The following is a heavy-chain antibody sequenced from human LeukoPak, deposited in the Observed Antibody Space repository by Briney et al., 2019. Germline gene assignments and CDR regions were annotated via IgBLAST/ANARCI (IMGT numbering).Heavy chain of an antibody. D-gene: IGHD3-10*01. CDR3: ARDRPYYGSGSYWGQYYYYYMDV. Sequence: GGSLRLSCAASGFTFSDYNMRWIRQAPGKGLEWVSSISRSGSTKYYADSVKGRFTISRDNAKNSLFLQMNSLRSDDTAVYYCARDRPYYGSGSYWGQYYYYYMDVWGKGTTVAISS. CDR1: GFTFSDYN. CDR2: ISRSGSTK. V-gene: IGHV3-11*01. J-gene: IGHJ6*03.